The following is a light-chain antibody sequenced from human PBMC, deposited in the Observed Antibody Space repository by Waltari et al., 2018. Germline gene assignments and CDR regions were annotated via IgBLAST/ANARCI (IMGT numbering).Light chain of an antibody. Sequence: DIQMTQSPSSLSASVGDRVTITGRASQSIDRYVNWYQQKPGKAPKFLIYAASSLQSGVPSRFSGSGSGTDFTLTISSLQPEDFATYFCQQSYSTPLTFGGGTKVEIK. J-gene: IGKJ4*01. CDR2: AAS. CDR3: QQSYSTPLT. V-gene: IGKV1-39*01. CDR1: QSIDRY.